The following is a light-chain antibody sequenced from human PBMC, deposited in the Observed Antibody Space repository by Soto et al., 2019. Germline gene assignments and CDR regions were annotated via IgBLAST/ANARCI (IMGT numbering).Light chain of an antibody. J-gene: IGKJ4*01. V-gene: IGKV3-11*01. CDR3: QHRSNWLT. CDR1: QSVSSY. Sequence: EIVLTQSPATLSLSPGERATLSCRASQSVSSYLASYQQKPGQAPRLLIYDASNRATGIPARFSGSGSGTDFTLTISSLEPEDFAVYYCQHRSNWLTFGGGTKVEIK. CDR2: DAS.